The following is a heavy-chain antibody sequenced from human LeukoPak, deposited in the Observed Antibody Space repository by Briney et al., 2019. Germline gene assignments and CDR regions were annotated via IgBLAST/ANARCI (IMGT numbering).Heavy chain of an antibody. CDR1: GDSISSYY. CDR2: INYSGNT. J-gene: IGHJ4*02. Sequence: SETLSLTCTVSGDSISSYYRSWIRQPPGKGLEWMGYINYSGNTNYNPSLKSRVTISVDTSKNQFSLRLTSVTAADTAVYYCAREGRQDYVYFDCWGQGTLVTVSS. D-gene: IGHD4-17*01. V-gene: IGHV4-59*01. CDR3: AREGRQDYVYFDC.